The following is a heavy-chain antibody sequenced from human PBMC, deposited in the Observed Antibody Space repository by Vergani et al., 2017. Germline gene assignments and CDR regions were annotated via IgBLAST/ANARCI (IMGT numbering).Heavy chain of an antibody. V-gene: IGHV3-48*03. Sequence: EVQLVESGGDLVQPGGSLRLSCAVSGFTFSSYEMNWVRQAPGKGREWVSYISLSGNTLYYADSVKGRFTISRDHAKNSLYLQMNSLRAEDTAVYYCARSWNHFDYGGQGTLVTVAS. CDR2: ISLSGNTL. D-gene: IGHD1-1*01. CDR1: GFTFSSYE. CDR3: ARSWNHFDY. J-gene: IGHJ4*02.